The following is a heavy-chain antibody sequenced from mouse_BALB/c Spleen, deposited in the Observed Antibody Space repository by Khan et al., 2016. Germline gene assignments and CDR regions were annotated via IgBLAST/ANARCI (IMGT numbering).Heavy chain of an antibody. CDR2: ISSGGST. J-gene: IGHJ4*01. V-gene: IGHV5-6-5*01. Sequence: EVELVESGGGLVKPGGSLKLSCAASGFTFSSYAISWVRQTPEKRLHWVASISSGGSTYYPDSVKGRFTISRDNARNILYLQMSSLRSEDTAMYYCAREENAMDYWGQGTSVTVSS. CDR3: AREENAMDY. CDR1: GFTFSSYA.